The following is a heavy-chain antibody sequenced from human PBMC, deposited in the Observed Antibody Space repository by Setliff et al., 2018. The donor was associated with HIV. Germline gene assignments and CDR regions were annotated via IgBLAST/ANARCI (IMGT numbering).Heavy chain of an antibody. D-gene: IGHD3-22*01. Sequence: PSDTLSLTCTVSGVSISGYYWSWIRQPPGKGLEWIGYIYTSGSTSYNPSLKSRVTISVDTSKNQFSLKLSSVTAADTAVYYCARHSITLVVGVPERDDAFDIWGQGTMVTVSS. CDR3: ARHSITLVVGVPERDDAFDI. CDR1: GVSISGYY. V-gene: IGHV4-59*08. CDR2: IYTSGST. J-gene: IGHJ3*02.